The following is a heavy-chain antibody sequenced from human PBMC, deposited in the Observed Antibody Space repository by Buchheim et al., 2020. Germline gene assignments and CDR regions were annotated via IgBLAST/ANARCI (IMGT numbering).Heavy chain of an antibody. CDR1: GFTFSSYD. CDR2: IGTAGDT. Sequence: EVQLVESGGGLVQPGGSLRLSCAASGFTFSSYDMHWVRQATGKGLEWVSAIGTAGDTYYPGSVKGRFTISRENAKNSLYLQMNSLRAGDTAVYYCAREAYGSESYYPSYYFDYWGQGTL. CDR3: AREAYGSESYYPSYYFDY. J-gene: IGHJ4*02. D-gene: IGHD3-10*01. V-gene: IGHV3-13*01.